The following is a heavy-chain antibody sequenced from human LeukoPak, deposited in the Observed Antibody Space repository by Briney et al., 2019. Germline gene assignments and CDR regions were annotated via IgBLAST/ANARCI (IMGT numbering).Heavy chain of an antibody. J-gene: IGHJ5*02. V-gene: IGHV4-34*01. CDR1: GGPFSGYY. CDR2: INHSGST. Sequence: SETLSLTCAVYGGPFSGYYWSWIRQPPGKGLEWIGEINHSGSTNYNPSLKSRVTISVDTSKNQFSLKLSSVTAADTAVYYCARGASGSSPWGQGTLVTVSS. CDR3: ARGASGSSP. D-gene: IGHD1-26*01.